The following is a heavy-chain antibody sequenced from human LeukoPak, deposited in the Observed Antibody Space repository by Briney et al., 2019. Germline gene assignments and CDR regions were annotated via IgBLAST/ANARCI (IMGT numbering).Heavy chain of an antibody. CDR2: INPNSGGT. Sequence: ASVKVSCKASGYTFTGYYMHWLRQAPGQGLEWMGWINPNSGGTDYAQKFQGRVTMTRDTSITTAYMELSRLRSDDTAVYYCARGTGEGYTYGRYYFDYWGQGTLVTVSS. V-gene: IGHV1-2*02. CDR1: GYTFTGYY. J-gene: IGHJ4*02. CDR3: ARGTGEGYTYGRYYFDY. D-gene: IGHD5-18*01.